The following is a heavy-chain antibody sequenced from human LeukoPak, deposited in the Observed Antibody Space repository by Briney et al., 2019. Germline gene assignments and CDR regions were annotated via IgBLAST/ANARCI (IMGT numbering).Heavy chain of an antibody. CDR2: VYYTGST. Sequence: SETLSLTCTVSGGSINNFYWTWIRQPPGKGLECIGYVYYTGSTYYNPSLKNRVTISVDTSKNQFSLRLNYVTAADTAVYYCARDSSTVTTRHFDYWGQGTLVTVSS. CDR1: GGSINNFY. J-gene: IGHJ4*02. D-gene: IGHD4-17*01. CDR3: ARDSSTVTTRHFDY. V-gene: IGHV4-59*01.